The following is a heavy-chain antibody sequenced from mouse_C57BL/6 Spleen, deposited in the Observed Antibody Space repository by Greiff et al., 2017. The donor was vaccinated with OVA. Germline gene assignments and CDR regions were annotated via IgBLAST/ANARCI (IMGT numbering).Heavy chain of an antibody. CDR3: AGSIYDGYSWFAY. D-gene: IGHD2-3*01. Sequence: VQLQQSGPELVKPGASVKISCKASGYSFTDYNMNWVKQSNGQSLEWIGVIDPNYGTTSYNQKFKGKATLTVDQSSSTAYMQLNSLTSEDSAVDYCAGSIYDGYSWFAYWGQGTLVTVSA. CDR2: IDPNYGTT. CDR1: GYSFTDYN. V-gene: IGHV1-39*01. J-gene: IGHJ3*01.